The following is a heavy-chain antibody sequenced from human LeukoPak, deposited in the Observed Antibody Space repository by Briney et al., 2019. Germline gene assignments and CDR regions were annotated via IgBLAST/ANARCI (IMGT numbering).Heavy chain of an antibody. Sequence: GGSLRLSCAASGFTFSSYGMHWVRQAPGKGLEWVAFIRYDGSNKYYADSVKGRFTISRDNSKNTLYLQMNSLRAEDTAVYYCAKGPVTFGGVIAPGYWGQGTLVTVSS. CDR1: GFTFSSYG. CDR2: IRYDGSNK. J-gene: IGHJ4*02. D-gene: IGHD3-16*02. V-gene: IGHV3-30*02. CDR3: AKGPVTFGGVIAPGY.